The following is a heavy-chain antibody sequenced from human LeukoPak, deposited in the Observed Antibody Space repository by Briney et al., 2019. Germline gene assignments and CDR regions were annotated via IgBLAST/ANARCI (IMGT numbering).Heavy chain of an antibody. Sequence: GGSLRLSCAASQFTFSDYYMSWIRQAPGKGLEWVSYISSSGSTTYYADSVKGRFTISRDNAKNSLYLQMNSLRAEDTAVYYCARHVGCSGGSCHPDYYYYYGMDVWGQGTTVTVSS. V-gene: IGHV3-11*01. CDR3: ARHVGCSGGSCHPDYYYYYGMDV. J-gene: IGHJ6*02. CDR1: QFTFSDYY. CDR2: ISSSGSTT. D-gene: IGHD2-15*01.